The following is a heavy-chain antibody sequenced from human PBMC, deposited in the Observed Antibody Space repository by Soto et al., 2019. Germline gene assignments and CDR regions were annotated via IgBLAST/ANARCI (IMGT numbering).Heavy chain of an antibody. CDR2: IGRPAYGETA. CDR1: GFNSDDYG. V-gene: IGHV3-49*04. D-gene: IGHD3-3*02. CDR3: ATVIFFHMTFVT. Sequence: EVQMVESGGGLVQPGRSLRLSCSFSGFNSDDYGLTWVRQAPGKGLEWVGFIGRPAYGETAEYAASVKGRFIISRDNSNNTLFLKMSSLRAGDTAIYYCATVIFFHMTFVTWGQGTPVTVSS. J-gene: IGHJ5*01.